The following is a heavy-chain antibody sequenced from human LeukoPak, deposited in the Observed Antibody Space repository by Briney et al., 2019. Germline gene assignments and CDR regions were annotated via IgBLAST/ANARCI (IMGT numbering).Heavy chain of an antibody. CDR3: ARPYDSSGYFYL. CDR1: GGSISPYY. V-gene: IGHV4-59*08. Sequence: SETLSLTCTVSGGSISPYYWSWIRQPPVKGLEWIGSIYYSGGTNYNPSLKSRVTISIDTSRNRFSLKLSSVTAADTAVYYCARPYDSSGYFYLWGQGTLVTVSS. J-gene: IGHJ5*02. D-gene: IGHD3-22*01. CDR2: IYYSGGT.